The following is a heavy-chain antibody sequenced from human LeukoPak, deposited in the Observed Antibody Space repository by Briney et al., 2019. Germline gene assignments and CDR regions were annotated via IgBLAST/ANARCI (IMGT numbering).Heavy chain of an antibody. J-gene: IGHJ5*02. CDR3: ARGNGRDP. V-gene: IGHV4-30-2*01. D-gene: IGHD1-26*01. Sequence: SAETLSLTCSVSGGFISSGGYYGRWIRQPPGKGLEWIGYIYHSGSTYYTPSLKSRVTISVDRSKDQFSLKLSSVTAADTAVYYCARGNGRDPWGQGTLVTVSS. CDR1: GGFISSGGYY. CDR2: IYHSGST.